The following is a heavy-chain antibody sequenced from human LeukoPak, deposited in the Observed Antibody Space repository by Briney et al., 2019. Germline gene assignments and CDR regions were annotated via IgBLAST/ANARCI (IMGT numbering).Heavy chain of an antibody. J-gene: IGHJ4*02. Sequence: PGGSLRLSCAASGFTFSSYSMNWVRQAPGKGLEWVSSISSSSSYIYYADSVKGRFTISRDNSKNSLYLQLNSLRAEDTAVYYCATSGLYYDFWSGYYDWGQGTLVTVSS. V-gene: IGHV3-21*01. CDR2: ISSSSSYI. CDR3: ATSGLYYDFWSGYYD. D-gene: IGHD3-3*01. CDR1: GFTFSSYS.